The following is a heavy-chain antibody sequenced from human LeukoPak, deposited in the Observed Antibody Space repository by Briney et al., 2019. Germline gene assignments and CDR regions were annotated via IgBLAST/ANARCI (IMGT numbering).Heavy chain of an antibody. J-gene: IGHJ6*03. CDR3: TRVKDPGGYYYYYYMDI. CDR1: GGSFSGYY. CDR2: INHSGST. Sequence: SETLSLTCAVYGGSFSGYYWSWIRQPPGKGLEWIGEINHSGSTNYNPSLKSRVTISVDTSKNQFSLKLSSVTAADTAVYYCTRVKDPGGYYYYYYMDIWGKGNTVTVSS. D-gene: IGHD3-16*01. V-gene: IGHV4-34*01.